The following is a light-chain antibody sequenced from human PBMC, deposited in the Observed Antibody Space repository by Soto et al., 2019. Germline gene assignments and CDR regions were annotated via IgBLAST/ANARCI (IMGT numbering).Light chain of an antibody. CDR1: QSVSSS. CDR2: DAS. CDR3: QQRSTWPRT. Sequence: EIVLTQSPVTLSLSPGERATLSCRASQSVSSSLIWCQQKPGQAPRLLIYDASNRATGIPARFSGGGSGTDFILTISSLEPEDFAVYYCQQRSTWPRTFGGGTKVEIK. J-gene: IGKJ4*01. V-gene: IGKV3-11*01.